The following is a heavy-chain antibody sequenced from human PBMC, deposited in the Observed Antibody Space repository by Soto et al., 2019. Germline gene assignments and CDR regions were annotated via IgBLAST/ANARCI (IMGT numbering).Heavy chain of an antibody. CDR2: ISYDGSNK. CDR1: GFTFSSYA. V-gene: IGHV3-30-3*01. Sequence: QVQLVESGGGVVQPGRSLRLSCAASGFTFSSYAMHWVRQAPGKGLEWVAVISYDGSNKYYADSVKGRFTISRDTSKNSLYLQMNSLRAEDTAVYYCARGGQVVRAFYGMDVWGQGTTVTVSS. CDR3: ARGGQVVRAFYGMDV. D-gene: IGHD3-22*01. J-gene: IGHJ6*02.